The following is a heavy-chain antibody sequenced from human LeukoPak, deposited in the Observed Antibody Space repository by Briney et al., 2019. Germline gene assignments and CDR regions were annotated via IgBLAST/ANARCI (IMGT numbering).Heavy chain of an antibody. D-gene: IGHD7-27*01. J-gene: IGHJ4*02. CDR1: GFTFNDYD. CDR2: ISWNSGSI. Sequence: PGGSLRLSCAASGFTFNDYDMHWVRQAPGKGLEWVSGISWNSGSIGYADSVKGRFTISRDNAKNSLYLQMNSLRAEDTALYYCAKADWGRWGQGTLVTVSS. CDR3: AKADWGR. V-gene: IGHV3-9*01.